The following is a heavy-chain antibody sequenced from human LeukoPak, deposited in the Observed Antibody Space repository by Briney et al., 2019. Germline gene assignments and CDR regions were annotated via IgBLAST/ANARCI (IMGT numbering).Heavy chain of an antibody. Sequence: SVKVSCKASGYTFTSYYMLWVRQAPGQGLEWMGGIIPIFGTANYAQKFQGRVTITADESTSTAYMELSSLRSEDMAVYYCARGGSEYYFDLWGQGTPVTVSS. CDR3: ARGGSEYYFDL. CDR1: GYTFTSYY. V-gene: IGHV1-69*13. J-gene: IGHJ4*02. CDR2: IIPIFGTA. D-gene: IGHD3-16*01.